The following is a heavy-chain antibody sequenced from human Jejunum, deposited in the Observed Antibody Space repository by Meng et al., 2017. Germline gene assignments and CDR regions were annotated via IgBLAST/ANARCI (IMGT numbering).Heavy chain of an antibody. V-gene: IGHV4-4*02. Sequence: VPRQGSGPGLVKPSETLSLTCAVSGGSIESNNWWTWIRQPPGQGLEWIGEVYHSGSTHYNPSLQSRVTISIDNSKNRFSLSLNSVTAADTAIYYCARADYVRYFDLWGRGTLVTVSS. D-gene: IGHD3-10*02. CDR3: ARADYVRYFDL. CDR1: GGSIESNNW. J-gene: IGHJ2*01. CDR2: VYHSGST.